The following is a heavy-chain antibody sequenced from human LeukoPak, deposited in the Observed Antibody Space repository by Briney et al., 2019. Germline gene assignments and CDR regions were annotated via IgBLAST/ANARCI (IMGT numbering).Heavy chain of an antibody. V-gene: IGHV3-33*08. D-gene: IGHD3-22*01. Sequence: PGGSLRLSCAASGFTFSSYDMHWVRQAPGKGLEWVAVIWYDGSNKYHADSVKGRFTISRDNSKNKFYLQMNSLRAEDTAVYYCARAAYDSSGYLTLWGQGTLVTVSS. CDR3: ARAAYDSSGYLTL. J-gene: IGHJ4*02. CDR2: IWYDGSNK. CDR1: GFTFSSYD.